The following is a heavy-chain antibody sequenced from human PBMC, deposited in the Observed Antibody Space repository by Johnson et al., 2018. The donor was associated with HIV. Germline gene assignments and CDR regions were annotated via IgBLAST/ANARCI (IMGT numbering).Heavy chain of an antibody. CDR3: ASLTTDDAFDI. V-gene: IGHV3-30*14. D-gene: IGHD4-11*01. J-gene: IGHJ3*02. CDR2: ISYDGSNK. Sequence: VKLVESGGGVVQPGRSLRLSCAASGFTFSSYAMHWVRQAPGKGLEWVAVISYDGSNKYYADSVKGRFTISRDNSKNTLYLQMNSLRAEDTAVYYCASLTTDDAFDIWGQGTMVTVSS. CDR1: GFTFSSYA.